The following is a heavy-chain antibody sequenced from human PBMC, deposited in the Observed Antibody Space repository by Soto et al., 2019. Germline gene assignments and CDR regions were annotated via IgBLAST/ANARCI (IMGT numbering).Heavy chain of an antibody. J-gene: IGHJ6*03. V-gene: IGHV1-46*03. Sequence: ASVKVSCKASGYTFTSYYMHWVRQAPGQGLEWMGIINPSGGSTSYAQKFQGRVTMTRDTSTSTVYMELSSLRSEDTAVYYCARMVFQGKMGCSGGSCRYYYYYYMDVWGKGTTVTVSS. D-gene: IGHD2-15*01. CDR1: GYTFTSYY. CDR2: INPSGGST. CDR3: ARMVFQGKMGCSGGSCRYYYYYYMDV.